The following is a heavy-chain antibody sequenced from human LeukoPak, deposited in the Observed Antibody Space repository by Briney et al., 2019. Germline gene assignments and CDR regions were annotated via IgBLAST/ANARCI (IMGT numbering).Heavy chain of an antibody. CDR2: ISGSGGST. Sequence: GGSLRLSCAASGFTFSSYAMSWVRQAPGKGLEWASAISGSGGSTYYADSVKGRFTISRDNFKNTLYLQMNSLRAEDTAVYYCARILYDYVWGSYRYGLDYWGQGTLVTVSS. CDR3: ARILYDYVWGSYRYGLDY. D-gene: IGHD3-16*02. V-gene: IGHV3-23*01. J-gene: IGHJ4*02. CDR1: GFTFSSYA.